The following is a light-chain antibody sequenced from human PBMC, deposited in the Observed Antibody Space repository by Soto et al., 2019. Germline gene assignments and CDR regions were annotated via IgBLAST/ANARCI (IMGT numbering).Light chain of an antibody. CDR2: GAS. CDR3: QQANGDPWT. CDR1: HDLRSR. V-gene: IGKV1-12*02. Sequence: DIQMTQSPSSVSASVGDRVTISCRASHDLRSRLAWYQQKPGKAPNLLIYGASTVQSGVRSRFSGSGSGTDFTLTTSSLQPEDFATYYCQQANGDPWTFGQGTKVEIK. J-gene: IGKJ1*01.